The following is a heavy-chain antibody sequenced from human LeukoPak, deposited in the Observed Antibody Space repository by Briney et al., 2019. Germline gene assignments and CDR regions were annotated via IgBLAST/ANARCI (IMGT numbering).Heavy chain of an antibody. CDR1: GFTFSSYA. V-gene: IGHV3-23*01. D-gene: IGHD5-12*01. CDR2: ISGSGGST. J-gene: IGHJ4*02. Sequence: GVSLRHSCAASGFTFSSYAMSWVRQAPGKGLEWVSAISGSGGSTYYADSVKGRFTISRDNSKNTLYLQMNSLRAEDTAVYYCAKDGVIVATNSDYWGQGTLVTVSS. CDR3: AKDGVIVATNSDY.